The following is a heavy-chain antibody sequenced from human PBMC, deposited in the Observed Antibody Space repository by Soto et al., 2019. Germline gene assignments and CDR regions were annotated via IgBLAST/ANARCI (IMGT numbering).Heavy chain of an antibody. CDR1: GKSLSGYY. CDR3: ARHHVRGRTIAGAAEF. CDR2: INHSGNT. D-gene: IGHD1-26*01. Sequence: SETLSLTCAVYGKSLSGYYWSWIRQPPGKALEWIGEINHSGNTNYNPSLKSRVTISVDTSKNQLFLNLSSVTAADTAMYYCARHHVRGRTIAGAAEFWGQGTLGTVS. V-gene: IGHV4-34*01. J-gene: IGHJ4*02.